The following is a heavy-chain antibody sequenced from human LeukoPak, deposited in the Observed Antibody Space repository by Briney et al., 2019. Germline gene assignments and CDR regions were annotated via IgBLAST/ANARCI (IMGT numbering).Heavy chain of an antibody. Sequence: PSETLSLTCAVYGGSFSGYYWSWIRQPPGKGLEWIGEINHSGSTNYNPSLKSRVTISVDTSKNQFSLKLSSVTAADTAVYYCASDKKGYCSSTSCSRGWFDPWGQGTLVTVSS. J-gene: IGHJ5*02. D-gene: IGHD2-2*01. CDR1: GGSFSGYY. CDR3: ASDKKGYCSSTSCSRGWFDP. CDR2: INHSGST. V-gene: IGHV4-34*01.